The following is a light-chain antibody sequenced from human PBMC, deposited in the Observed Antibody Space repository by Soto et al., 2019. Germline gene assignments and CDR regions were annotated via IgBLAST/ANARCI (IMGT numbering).Light chain of an antibody. CDR3: QKYNGAPWT. J-gene: IGKJ1*01. CDR2: GAT. Sequence: DIQMTQSPSSLSASVGDRVTITCRASQGIANYLAWYQQQPGRAPIVLIYGATTLQSGVPSRFSGSGSGTDFTLTISSLQPEDATTYYCQKYNGAPWTFGQGTKVDIK. CDR1: QGIANY. V-gene: IGKV1-27*01.